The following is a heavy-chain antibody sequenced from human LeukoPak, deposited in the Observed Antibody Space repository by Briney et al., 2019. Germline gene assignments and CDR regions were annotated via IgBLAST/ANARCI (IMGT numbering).Heavy chain of an antibody. CDR2: IYPGDSDT. V-gene: IGHV5-51*01. J-gene: IGHJ5*02. D-gene: IGHD2-2*01. CDR1: GYSFTSYW. Sequence: GESLKISCKGSGYSFTSYWIGWVRQMPGKGLEWMGIIYPGDSDTRYSPSFQGQVTISADKSISTAYLQWSSLKASDTAMYYCARLDSTPLGYCSSTSRWGWSWFDPWGQGTLVTVSS. CDR3: ARLDSTPLGYCSSTSRWGWSWFDP.